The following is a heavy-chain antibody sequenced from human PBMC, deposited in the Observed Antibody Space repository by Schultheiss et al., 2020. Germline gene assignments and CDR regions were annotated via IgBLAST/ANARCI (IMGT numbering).Heavy chain of an antibody. CDR2: INHSGST. V-gene: IGHV4-38-2*02. CDR3: ARDSGNWFDP. Sequence: SETLSLTCVVSGYSITSGYYWGWIRQPPGKGLEWIGEINHSGSTNYNPSLKSRVTISVDTSKNQFSLKLSSVTAADTAVYYCARDSGNWFDPWGQGTLVTVSS. J-gene: IGHJ5*02. CDR1: GYSITSGYY.